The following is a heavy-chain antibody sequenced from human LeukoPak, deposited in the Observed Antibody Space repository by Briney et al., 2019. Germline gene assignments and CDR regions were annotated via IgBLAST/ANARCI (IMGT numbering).Heavy chain of an antibody. CDR3: APTPTVTKPFDY. Sequence: ASVKVSCKASGYTFTSYGISWVRQAPGQGLEWMGWISAYNGNTNYAQKLQGRVTMTRDTSISTAYMELSRLRSDDTAVYYCAPTPTVTKPFDYWGQGTLVTVSS. CDR1: GYTFTSYG. V-gene: IGHV1-18*01. J-gene: IGHJ4*02. CDR2: ISAYNGNT. D-gene: IGHD4-17*01.